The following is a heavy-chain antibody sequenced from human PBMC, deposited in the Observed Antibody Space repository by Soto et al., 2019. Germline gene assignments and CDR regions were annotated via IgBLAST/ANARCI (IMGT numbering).Heavy chain of an antibody. V-gene: IGHV4-31*11. CDR1: GASIRSGGFY. Sequence: QVQLQESGPGLAKPSQTLSLTCAVSGASIRSGGFYWSWIRQHPGKGLEWIGFIYYSGSAFYNPSLKSRLIISVDTSKNQFSLTLTSVTAADTAVYYCARGISVAGNPFDIWGQGTMVTVSS. J-gene: IGHJ3*02. D-gene: IGHD6-19*01. CDR2: IYYSGSA. CDR3: ARGISVAGNPFDI.